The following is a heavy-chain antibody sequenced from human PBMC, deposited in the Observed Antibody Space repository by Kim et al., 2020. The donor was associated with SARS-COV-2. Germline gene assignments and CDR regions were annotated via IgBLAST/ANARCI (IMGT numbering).Heavy chain of an antibody. CDR2: IYYSGST. Sequence: SETLSLTCTVSGGSISSGGYYWSWIRQHPGKGLEWIGYIYYSGSTYYNPSLKSRVTISVDTSKNQFSLKLSSVTAADTAVYYCARDGQAWGGDRRYWGQGTLVTVSS. D-gene: IGHD2-21*02. V-gene: IGHV4-31*03. J-gene: IGHJ4*02. CDR1: GGSISSGGYY. CDR3: ARDGQAWGGDRRY.